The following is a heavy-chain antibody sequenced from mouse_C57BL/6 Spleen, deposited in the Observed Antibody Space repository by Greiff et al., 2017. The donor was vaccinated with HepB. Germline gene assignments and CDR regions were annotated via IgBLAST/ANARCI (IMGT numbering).Heavy chain of an antibody. CDR3: ARIEGKFITTVRDY. Sequence: QVTLKVSGPGILQPSQTLSLSCSSSGFSLSTFGMGVVWIRQPSGQGLEWLVHIGWDDDKYYNPALKSRLTISKDTSKNQGLLKIANVDTADTATYCCARIEGKFITTVRDYWGQGTSVTVSS. V-gene: IGHV8-8*01. CDR1: GFSLSTFGMG. CDR2: IGWDDDK. J-gene: IGHJ4*01. D-gene: IGHD1-1*01.